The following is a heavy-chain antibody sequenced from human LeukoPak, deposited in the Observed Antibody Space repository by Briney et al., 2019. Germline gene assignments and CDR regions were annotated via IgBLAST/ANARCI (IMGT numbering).Heavy chain of an antibody. CDR1: GFTFSTYC. J-gene: IGHJ4*02. CDR3: AKDQAVRGDSYYFDY. D-gene: IGHD4-17*01. CDR2: LRQDGSEK. Sequence: PGGSLRLSCAASGFTFSTYCLGWVRQAPGKGLEWVANLRQDGSEKYSVDSVKGRFTISKDNAKNSLYLQMNSLRAEDTAVYYCAKDQAVRGDSYYFDYWGQGTLVTVSS. V-gene: IGHV3-7*01.